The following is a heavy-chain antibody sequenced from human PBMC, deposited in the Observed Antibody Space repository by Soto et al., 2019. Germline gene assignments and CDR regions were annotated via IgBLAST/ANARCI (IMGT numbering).Heavy chain of an antibody. V-gene: IGHV3-15*01. CDR2: IKSKTDGGTT. CDR3: TTSAFGGLDYYYYYMDV. D-gene: IGHD3-10*01. Sequence: PGGSLRLSCAASGFTFSNAWMSWVRQAPGKGLEWVGRIKSKTDGGTTDYAAPVKGRFTISRDDLKNTLYLQMNSLKTEDTAVYYCTTSAFGGLDYYYYYMDVWGKGTTVNRLL. J-gene: IGHJ6*03. CDR1: GFTFSNAW.